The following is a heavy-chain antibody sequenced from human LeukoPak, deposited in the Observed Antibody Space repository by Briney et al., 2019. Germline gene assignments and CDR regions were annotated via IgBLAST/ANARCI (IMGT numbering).Heavy chain of an antibody. CDR2: INAGNGNT. CDR1: GYTFTSYA. D-gene: IGHD2-21*02. J-gene: IGHJ4*02. Sequence: ASVKVSCKASGYTFTSYAMNWVRQAPGQGLEWMGWINAGNGNTKYSQKFQGRVTITRDTSASTAYMELSSLRSEDTAVYYCARLPGDSAYFDYWGQGTLVTVSS. CDR3: ARLPGDSAYFDY. V-gene: IGHV1-3*01.